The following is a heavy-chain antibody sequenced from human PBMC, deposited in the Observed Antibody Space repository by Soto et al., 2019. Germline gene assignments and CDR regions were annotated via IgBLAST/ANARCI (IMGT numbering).Heavy chain of an antibody. Sequence: GGSLRLSCAASGFTFSSYGMHWVRQAPGKGLEWVAVISYDGSNKYYADSVKGRFTISRDNSKNTLYLQMNSLRAEDTAGFSWATPNGGGWSRLHLGELSLDAFDIWGQGTMVTVSS. V-gene: IGHV3-30*03. J-gene: IGHJ3*02. CDR3: ATPNGGGWSRLHLGELSLDAFDI. D-gene: IGHD3-16*02. CDR2: ISYDGSNK. CDR1: GFTFSSYG.